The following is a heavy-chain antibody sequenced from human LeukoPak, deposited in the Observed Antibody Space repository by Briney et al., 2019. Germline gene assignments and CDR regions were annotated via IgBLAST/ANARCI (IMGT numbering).Heavy chain of an antibody. CDR1: GFTFSRYS. D-gene: IGHD2-2*01. J-gene: IGHJ6*03. CDR3: ARDREYQLPGDEFFSYFMDV. V-gene: IGHV3-21*01. CDR2: ISSGGTYI. Sequence: GGSLRLTCAASGFTFSRYSMNWLRQAPGKGLEWVSSISSGGTYISYADSLRGRFTISRDNAKNSLFLQMSSLRVEDTALYYCARDREYQLPGDEFFSYFMDVWGKGTTVTVSS.